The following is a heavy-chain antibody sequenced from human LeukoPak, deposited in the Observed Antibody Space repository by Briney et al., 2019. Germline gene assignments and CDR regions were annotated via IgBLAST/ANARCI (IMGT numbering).Heavy chain of an antibody. V-gene: IGHV1-2*02. CDR1: GYTFTGYY. CDR2: INPNSGGT. CDR3: ARNSGSHTRHYYYYMDV. Sequence: ASVKVSCKASGYTFTGYYMHWVRQAPGQGLEWMGWINPNSGGTNYAQKFQGRVTMTRDTSTSTAYMELSRLRSDDTAVYYCARNSGSHTRHYYYYMDVWGKGTTVTVSS. J-gene: IGHJ6*03. D-gene: IGHD1-26*01.